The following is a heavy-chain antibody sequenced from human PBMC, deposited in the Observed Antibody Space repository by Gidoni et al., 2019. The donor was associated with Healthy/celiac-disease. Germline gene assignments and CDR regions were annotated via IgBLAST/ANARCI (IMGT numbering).Heavy chain of an antibody. CDR1: GFTFRDDY. V-gene: IGHV3-11*01. J-gene: IGHJ6*02. D-gene: IGHD3-3*01. CDR3: AREEVPAITIFGVVSYGMDV. Sequence: QVQLGESGGGLVKPGGALRLSWAAAGFTFRDDYMSWIRQAPGKGLELVSYISCSCSTIYYADSVKGRFTISRDNAKNSLYLQMNSLRAEDTAVYYCAREEVPAITIFGVVSYGMDVWGQGTTVTVSS. CDR2: ISCSCSTI.